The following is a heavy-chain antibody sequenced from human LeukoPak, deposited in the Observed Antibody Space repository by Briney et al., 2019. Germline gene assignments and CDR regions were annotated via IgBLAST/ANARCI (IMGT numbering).Heavy chain of an antibody. J-gene: IGHJ3*02. Sequence: SETQSLTCAVYGGSFSGYYWSWIRQPPGKGLEWIGEINHSGSTNYNPSLKSRVTISVDTSKSQFSLKLSSVTAADTAVYYCARSGFLAPDAFDIWGQGTMVTVSS. V-gene: IGHV4-34*01. CDR3: ARSGFLAPDAFDI. D-gene: IGHD3-3*01. CDR2: INHSGST. CDR1: GGSFSGYY.